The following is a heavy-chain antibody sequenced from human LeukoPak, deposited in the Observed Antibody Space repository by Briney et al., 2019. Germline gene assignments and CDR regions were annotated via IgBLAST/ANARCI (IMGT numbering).Heavy chain of an antibody. Sequence: PGGSLRLSCAASGFTFSSYSMNWVRQAPGKGLEWVSSISSSSSYIYYADSVEGRFTISRDNAKNSLYLQMNSLRAEDTAVYYCARELGSYYYGSGSTDAFDIWGQGTMVTVSS. CDR2: ISSSSSYI. CDR1: GFTFSSYS. CDR3: ARELGSYYYGSGSTDAFDI. V-gene: IGHV3-21*01. D-gene: IGHD3-10*01. J-gene: IGHJ3*02.